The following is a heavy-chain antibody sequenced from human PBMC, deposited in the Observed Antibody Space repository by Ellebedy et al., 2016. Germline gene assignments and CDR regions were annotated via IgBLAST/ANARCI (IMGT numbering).Heavy chain of an antibody. CDR2: INHSGST. D-gene: IGHD4-23*01. J-gene: IGHJ4*02. CDR3: ARGLDYGGNPLFGY. V-gene: IGHV4-34*01. CDR1: GGSFSGYY. Sequence: SETLSLTCAVYGGSFSGYYWSWIRQPPGKGLEWIGEINHSGSTNYNPSLKSRVTISVDTSKNQFSLKLSSVTAADTAVYYCARGLDYGGNPLFGYWGQGTLVTVSS.